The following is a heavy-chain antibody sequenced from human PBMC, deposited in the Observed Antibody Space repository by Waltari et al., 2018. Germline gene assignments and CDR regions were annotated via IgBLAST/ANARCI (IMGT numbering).Heavy chain of an antibody. J-gene: IGHJ6*02. CDR2: ISSSGSTI. CDR3: ARGEMATTYYYYYGMDV. D-gene: IGHD5-12*01. V-gene: IGHV3-48*03. CDR1: GFTCSSYD. Sequence: EVQLVEYGGGLVQHGGALRLSCAATGFTCSSYDMNWVRQAPGKGLEWVSYISSSGSTIYYADSVKGRFTISRDNAKNSLYLQMNSLRAEDTAVYYCARGEMATTYYYYYGMDVWGQGTTVTVSS.